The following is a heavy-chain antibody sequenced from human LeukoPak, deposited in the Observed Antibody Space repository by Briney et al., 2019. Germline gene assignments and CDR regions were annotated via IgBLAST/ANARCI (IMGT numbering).Heavy chain of an antibody. Sequence: GGSLRLSCAASGFTFSSYSMNWVRQAPGKGLEWVSSISSSSSYIYYADSVKGRFTISRDNAKNSLYLQMNSLRAEYTAVYYCARASGYYSHFDYWGQGTLVTVSS. D-gene: IGHD3-22*01. V-gene: IGHV3-21*01. CDR3: ARASGYYSHFDY. CDR1: GFTFSSYS. CDR2: ISSSSSYI. J-gene: IGHJ4*02.